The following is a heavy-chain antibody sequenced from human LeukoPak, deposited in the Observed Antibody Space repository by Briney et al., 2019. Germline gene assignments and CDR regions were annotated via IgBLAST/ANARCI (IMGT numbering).Heavy chain of an antibody. Sequence: PGGSLRLSCAASGFTFRLYALSWVRQVPGKGLEWVSGITGSGDNTYYADSVKGRFTISRDNSKNTLYLQMNSLRAEDTAVYYCARGEGWHCSGSDCFTHWFDPWGQGALVTVSS. CDR3: ARGEGWHCSGSDCFTHWFDP. CDR2: ITGSGDNT. CDR1: GFTFRLYA. J-gene: IGHJ5*02. D-gene: IGHD2-2*02. V-gene: IGHV3-23*01.